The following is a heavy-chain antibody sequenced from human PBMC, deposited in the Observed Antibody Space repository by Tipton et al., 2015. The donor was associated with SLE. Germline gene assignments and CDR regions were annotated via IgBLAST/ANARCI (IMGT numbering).Heavy chain of an antibody. D-gene: IGHD5-12*01. J-gene: IGHJ6*03. CDR3: ARPRIAATGYYYMDG. Sequence: TLSLTCTVSGASISSYYWTWIRQPPGKALEWIVYIYISRSTKYNPSLERRVSMSVDRTKNQFSLNLSSVTAADTAVYYCARPRIAATGYYYMDGWGKGAYVTVSS. V-gene: IGHV4-4*08. CDR1: GASISSYY. CDR2: IYISRST.